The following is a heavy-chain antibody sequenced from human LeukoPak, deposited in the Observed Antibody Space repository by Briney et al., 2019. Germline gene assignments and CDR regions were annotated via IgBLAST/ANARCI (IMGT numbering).Heavy chain of an antibody. CDR2: IYPGDSDT. CDR3: ARIVVVPGNAFDI. Sequence: GESLKISCKGSGYSFTSYWIGWVRQVPGKGLEWMGIIYPGDSDTRYSPSFQGQVTISADKSISTAYLQWSSLKASDTAMYYCARIVVVPGNAFDIWGQGTMVTVSS. D-gene: IGHD3-22*01. J-gene: IGHJ3*02. CDR1: GYSFTSYW. V-gene: IGHV5-51*01.